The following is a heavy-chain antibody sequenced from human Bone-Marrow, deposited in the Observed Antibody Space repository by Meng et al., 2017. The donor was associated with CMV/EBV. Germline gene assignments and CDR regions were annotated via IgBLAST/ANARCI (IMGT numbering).Heavy chain of an antibody. CDR3: ARVDIGDGSGSYTGY. V-gene: IGHV1-69*12. J-gene: IGHJ4*02. CDR2: IIPIFGTA. D-gene: IGHD3-10*01. CDR1: GGTFSSYA. Sequence: QVQLVQSGAEVKKXXSSVKVSXKASGGTFSSYAISWVRQAAGQGLEWMGGIIPIFGTANYAQKFQGRVTITADESTSTAYMELSSLRSEDTAVYYCARVDIGDGSGSYTGYWGQGTLVTVSS.